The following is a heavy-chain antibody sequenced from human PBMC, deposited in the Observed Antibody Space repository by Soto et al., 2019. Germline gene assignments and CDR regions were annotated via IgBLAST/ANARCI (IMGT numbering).Heavy chain of an antibody. CDR2: IYNEFT. Sequence: GGSPRLCCVASGVTVSDIYMNGVRQDPGKGLEWVSVIYNEFTDYADSVRGRFSISTDSSKNALYLQMNSLRAEDSAVYYCVREPRYCSGGSCSIMGDAFDIWGQGTMVTVSS. V-gene: IGHV3-66*01. D-gene: IGHD2-15*01. CDR1: GVTVSDIY. CDR3: VREPRYCSGGSCSIMGDAFDI. J-gene: IGHJ3*02.